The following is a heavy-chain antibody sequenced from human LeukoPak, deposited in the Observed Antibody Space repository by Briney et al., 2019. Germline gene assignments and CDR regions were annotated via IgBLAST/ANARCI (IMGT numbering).Heavy chain of an antibody. D-gene: IGHD3-10*01. J-gene: IGHJ6*02. CDR3: ARGRGPGRGYYYYYYGMDV. Sequence: ASVKVSCKASGYTFTSYDINWVRQATGQGLEWMGWMNPNSGNTGYAQKFQGRVTMTRNTSISTAYMELSRLRSEDMAVYYCARGRGPGRGYYYYYYGMDVWGQGTTVTVSS. CDR2: MNPNSGNT. V-gene: IGHV1-8*01. CDR1: GYTFTSYD.